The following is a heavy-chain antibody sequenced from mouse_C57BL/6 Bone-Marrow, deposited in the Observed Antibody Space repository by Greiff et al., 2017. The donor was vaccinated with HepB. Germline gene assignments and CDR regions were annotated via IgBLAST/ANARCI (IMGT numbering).Heavy chain of an antibody. CDR2: IDPSDSET. CDR3: AREGVYPLYYAMDY. J-gene: IGHJ4*01. Sequence: QVQLQQPGAELVRPGSSVKLSCKASGYTFTSYWMHWVKQRPIQGLEWIGNIDPSDSETHYNQKFKDKATLTVDKSSSTAYMQLSSLTSEDSAVYYCAREGVYPLYYAMDYWGQGTSVTVSS. D-gene: IGHD6-1*01. V-gene: IGHV1-52*01. CDR1: GYTFTSYW.